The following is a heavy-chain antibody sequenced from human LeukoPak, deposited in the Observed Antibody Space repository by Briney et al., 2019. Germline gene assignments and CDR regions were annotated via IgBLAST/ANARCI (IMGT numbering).Heavy chain of an antibody. J-gene: IGHJ4*02. D-gene: IGHD2/OR15-2a*01. CDR3: ARGGLSIMGY. CDR1: GFTFSSYA. V-gene: IGHV3-23*01. CDR2: ITIGGGRT. Sequence: GGSLSLSCEASGFTFSSYAMAWVGQAPGKGLEWVSSITIGGGRTYYADSVKGRLTISRDNARKSLYLQMNSLRAEDTAVYFCARGGLSIMGYWGQGTLVTVSS.